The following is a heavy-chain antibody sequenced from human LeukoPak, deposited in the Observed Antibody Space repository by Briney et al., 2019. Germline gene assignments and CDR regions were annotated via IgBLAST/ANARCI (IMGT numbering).Heavy chain of an antibody. CDR1: GYTSTSYG. CDR2: ISAYNGNT. CDR3: ARFEFVVVVMIWLGTENYGMDV. Sequence: ASVKVSCKASGYTSTSYGISWVRQAPGQGLEWMGWISAYNGNTNYAQKLQGRVTMTTDTSTSTAYMELRSLRSDDTAVYYCARFEFVVVVMIWLGTENYGMDVWGQGTTVTVSS. V-gene: IGHV1-18*01. D-gene: IGHD3-22*01. J-gene: IGHJ6*02.